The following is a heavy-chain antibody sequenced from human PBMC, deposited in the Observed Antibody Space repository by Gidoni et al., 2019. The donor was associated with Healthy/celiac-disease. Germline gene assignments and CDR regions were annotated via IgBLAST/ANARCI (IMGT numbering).Heavy chain of an antibody. CDR1: GGSISSSSYY. CDR3: ARHKPGAVGATDSYYFDY. V-gene: IGHV4-39*01. J-gene: IGHJ4*02. Sequence: QLRLQESGPGLVQPSETLSLTCTVSGGSISSSSYYWGGIREPPGKGLEWIGCLYYSWSTYYNPSLKSRVTISVDTSKNQFSLKLSSVTAADTAVYYCARHKPGAVGATDSYYFDYWGQGTLVTVSS. CDR2: LYYSWST. D-gene: IGHD1-26*01.